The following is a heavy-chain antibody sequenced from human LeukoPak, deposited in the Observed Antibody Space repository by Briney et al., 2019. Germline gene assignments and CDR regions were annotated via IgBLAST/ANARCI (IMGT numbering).Heavy chain of an antibody. D-gene: IGHD3-3*01. Sequence: PSETLSLTCTVSGGSVSSGSYYWSWIRQPPGKGLEWIGYIYCSGSAKYNPSLKSRVTISVDTSKNQFSLKLTSVTAADTAVYYCARAVYYDFWSGHGRDFDYWGQGTLV. CDR3: ARAVYYDFWSGHGRDFDY. CDR2: IYCSGSA. V-gene: IGHV4-61*01. CDR1: GGSVSSGSYY. J-gene: IGHJ4*02.